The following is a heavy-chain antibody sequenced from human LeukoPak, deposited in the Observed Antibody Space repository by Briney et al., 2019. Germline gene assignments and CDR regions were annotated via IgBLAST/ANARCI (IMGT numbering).Heavy chain of an antibody. D-gene: IGHD3-10*01. CDR1: GGSFSGYY. V-gene: IGHV4-34*01. J-gene: IGHJ4*02. CDR3: ARGVYGSGSYFGY. Sequence: PSETLSLTCAVYGGSFSGYYWSWIRQPPGKGLEWIGEINHSGSTNYNPSLKSRVTISVDTSKNQFSLKLSSVTAADTAVYYCARGVYGSGSYFGYWGQGALVTVSS. CDR2: INHSGST.